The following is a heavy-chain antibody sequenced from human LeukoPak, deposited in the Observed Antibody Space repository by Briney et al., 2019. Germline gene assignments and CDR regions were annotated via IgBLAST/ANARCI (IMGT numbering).Heavy chain of an antibody. J-gene: IGHJ6*03. CDR3: ARVPLPVDIVVVPAATRYYYYMDV. Sequence: ASVKVSCKASGYTFTGYYMHWVRQAPGQGLEWMGWINPNSGGTNYAQKFQGRVTMTRDTSISTAYMELSRLRSDDTAVYYCARVPLPVDIVVVPAATRYYYYMDVWGKGTTVTISS. CDR1: GYTFTGYY. D-gene: IGHD2-2*01. V-gene: IGHV1-2*02. CDR2: INPNSGGT.